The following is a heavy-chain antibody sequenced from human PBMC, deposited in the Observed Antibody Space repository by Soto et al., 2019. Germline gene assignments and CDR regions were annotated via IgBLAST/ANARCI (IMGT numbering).Heavy chain of an antibody. CDR1: GFTFSSYE. D-gene: IGHD2-8*01. Sequence: PGGSLRLSCAASGFTFSSYEMNWVRQAPGKGLEWVSYISSSGSTIYYADSVKGRFTISRDNAKNSLYLQMNSLRAEDTAVYYCARNGAPPPTYYFDYWGQGTLVTVSS. CDR2: ISSSGSTI. V-gene: IGHV3-48*03. CDR3: ARNGAPPPTYYFDY. J-gene: IGHJ4*02.